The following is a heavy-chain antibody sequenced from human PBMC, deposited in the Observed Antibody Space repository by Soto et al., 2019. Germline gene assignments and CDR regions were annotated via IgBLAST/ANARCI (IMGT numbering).Heavy chain of an antibody. D-gene: IGHD2-2*01. V-gene: IGHV1-46*03. CDR2: INPSGGST. J-gene: IGHJ6*03. CDR3: AREEYCSSTSCYPHYYMDV. CDR1: GYTFTGYY. Sequence: ASVKVSCKASGYTFTGYYMHWVRQAPGQGLEWMGIINPSGGSTSYAQKFQGRVTMTRDTSTSTVYMELSSLRSEDTAVYYCAREEYCSSTSCYPHYYMDVWGKGTTVTVSS.